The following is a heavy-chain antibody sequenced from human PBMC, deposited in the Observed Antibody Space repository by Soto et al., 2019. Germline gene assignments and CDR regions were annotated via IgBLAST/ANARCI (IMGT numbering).Heavy chain of an antibody. V-gene: IGHV3-23*01. CDR2: ISGSGGST. Sequence: PGGSLRLSCAASGFTFSSYAMSWVRQAPGKGLEWVSAISGSGGSTYYADSVKGRFTISRDNSKNTLYLQMNSLRAEDTAVYYCAKEMTEVTMIVVVTLYGMDVWGQGTTVTVSS. D-gene: IGHD3-22*01. CDR3: AKEMTEVTMIVVVTLYGMDV. CDR1: GFTFSSYA. J-gene: IGHJ6*02.